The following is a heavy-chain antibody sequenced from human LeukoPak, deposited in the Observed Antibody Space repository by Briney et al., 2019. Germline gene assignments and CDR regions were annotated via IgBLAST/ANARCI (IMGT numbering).Heavy chain of an antibody. CDR1: GFTFSSYA. Sequence: GGSLRLSCAASGFTFSSYAMHWVRQAPGKGLEYVSAISSNGGSTYYANAVKGRFTISRDNSKNTLYLQLGSLRAEDKAVYYCARGSSMVRQPFDYWGQGTLVTVSS. CDR2: ISSNGGST. J-gene: IGHJ4*02. CDR3: ARGSSMVRQPFDY. D-gene: IGHD3-10*01. V-gene: IGHV3-64*01.